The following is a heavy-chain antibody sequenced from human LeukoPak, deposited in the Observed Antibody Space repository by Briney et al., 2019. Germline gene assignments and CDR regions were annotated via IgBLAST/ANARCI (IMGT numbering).Heavy chain of an antibody. J-gene: IGHJ4*02. Sequence: GGSLRLSCAASGFTVSSTYMSWVRQAPGKGLEWVSLIYSGGSAYYADSVKGRFTISRDNSKNTLYLQMNSLKAEDTAVYYCATGPKPNYFDYWGQGTLVTVSS. V-gene: IGHV3-53*01. CDR1: GFTVSSTY. CDR3: ATGPKPNYFDY. CDR2: IYSGGSA. D-gene: IGHD1-14*01.